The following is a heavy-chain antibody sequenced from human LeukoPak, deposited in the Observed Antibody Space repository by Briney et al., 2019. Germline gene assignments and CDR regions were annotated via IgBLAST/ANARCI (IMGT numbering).Heavy chain of an antibody. CDR1: GFTFSSCG. D-gene: IGHD2-15*01. CDR2: IRYDGSNK. Sequence: GGSLRLSCAASGFTFSSCGMHWVRQAPGKGLEWVAFIRYDGSNKYYADSVKGRFTISRDNSKNTLYLQMNSLRAEDTAVYYCAKTGGLGYCSGGSCYLVDYWGQGTLVTVSP. J-gene: IGHJ4*02. V-gene: IGHV3-30*02. CDR3: AKTGGLGYCSGGSCYLVDY.